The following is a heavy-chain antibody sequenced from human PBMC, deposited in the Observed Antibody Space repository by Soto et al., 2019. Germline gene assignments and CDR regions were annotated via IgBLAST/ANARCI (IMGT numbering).Heavy chain of an antibody. D-gene: IGHD3-16*01. J-gene: IGHJ6*03. V-gene: IGHV4-39*01. CDR1: GGSISSSSYY. CDR3: ARHTRGTYYYYYMDV. CDR2: IYYSGST. Sequence: PSETLSLTCTVSGGSISSSSYYWGWIRQPPGKGLEWIGSIYYSGSTYYNPSLKSRVTISVDTSKNQFSLKLSSVTAADTAVYYCARHTRGTYYYYYMDVWGKGTTVTVSS.